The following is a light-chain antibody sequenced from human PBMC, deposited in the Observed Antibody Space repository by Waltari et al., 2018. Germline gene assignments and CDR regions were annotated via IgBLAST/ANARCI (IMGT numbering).Light chain of an antibody. J-gene: IGKJ1*01. CDR2: GAS. Sequence: EIVMTQSPATLSVSPGERATLSCRASQSIRSDLAWSQQKPGQTPRLLIYGASTRATGIPARFSGIGSVTDFTLTISSLQSEDFALYYCPQYNDWPPTWTFGQGTKVEI. V-gene: IGKV3-15*01. CDR1: QSIRSD. CDR3: PQYNDWPPTWT.